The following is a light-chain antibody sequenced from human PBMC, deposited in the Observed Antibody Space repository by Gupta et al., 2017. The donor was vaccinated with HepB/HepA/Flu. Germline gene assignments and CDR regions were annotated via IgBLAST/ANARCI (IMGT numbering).Light chain of an antibody. CDR3: QQYYSYQWT. Sequence: TGDRVTITCRASQGISSYLAWYQQKPGKAPKILIYAASTLQSGVPSRFSGSGSGTDFTLTISCLQSEDFATYYCQQYYSYQWTFGQGTKVEIK. CDR1: QGISSY. J-gene: IGKJ1*01. CDR2: AAS. V-gene: IGKV1-8*01.